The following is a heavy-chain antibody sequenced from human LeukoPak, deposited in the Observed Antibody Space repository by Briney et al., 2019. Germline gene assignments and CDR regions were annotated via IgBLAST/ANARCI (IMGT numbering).Heavy chain of an antibody. CDR2: IYYSGST. CDR3: ARHQLGRNWFDP. CDR1: GGSISSYY. D-gene: IGHD1-26*01. V-gene: IGHV4-59*08. J-gene: IGHJ5*02. Sequence: SETLSLTCTVSGGSISSYYWSWIRQPPGKGLEWIGYIYYSGSTNYNPSLKSRVTISVDTSKNQLSLKLSSVTAADTAVYYCARHQLGRNWFDPWGQGTLVTVSS.